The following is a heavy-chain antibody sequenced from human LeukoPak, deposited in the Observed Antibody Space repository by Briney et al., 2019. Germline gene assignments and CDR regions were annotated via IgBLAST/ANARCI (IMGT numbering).Heavy chain of an antibody. CDR3: ARLRGVGATQGFDY. D-gene: IGHD1-26*01. V-gene: IGHV4-34*01. CDR2: INHSGST. CDR1: GGSFSGYY. Sequence: PSETLSLTCAAYGGSFSGYYWSWIRQPPGKGLEWIGEINHSGSTNYNPSLKSRVTISVDTSKNQFSLKLSSVTATDTAVYYCARLRGVGATQGFDYWGQGTLVTISS. J-gene: IGHJ4*02.